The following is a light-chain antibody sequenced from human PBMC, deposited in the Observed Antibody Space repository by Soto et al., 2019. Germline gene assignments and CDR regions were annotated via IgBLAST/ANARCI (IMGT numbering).Light chain of an antibody. Sequence: QSALTQPPSASGSPGQSVIISCAGSSSDIGAYDYVSWHQQHPGKAPKLMIYDVSKRPSGVPDRFSGSKSGNTASLTISGLQAEDEADYYCCSYAGSYTWVFGGGTKLTVL. CDR2: DVS. V-gene: IGLV2-11*01. CDR1: SSDIGAYDY. J-gene: IGLJ3*02. CDR3: CSYAGSYTWV.